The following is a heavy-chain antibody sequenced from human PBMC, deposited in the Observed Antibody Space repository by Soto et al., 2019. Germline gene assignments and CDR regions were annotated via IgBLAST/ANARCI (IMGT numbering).Heavy chain of an antibody. V-gene: IGHV4-61*08. Sequence: PSETLSLTCTVSGGSISSGGYYWSWIRQPPGKGLEWIGYIYYSGSTNYNPSLKSRVTISVDTSKNQFSLKLSSVTAADTAVYYCARMRGSSGWHGGWFDPWGQGTLVTVSS. CDR3: ARMRGSSGWHGGWFDP. CDR2: IYYSGST. D-gene: IGHD6-19*01. CDR1: GGSISSGGYY. J-gene: IGHJ5*02.